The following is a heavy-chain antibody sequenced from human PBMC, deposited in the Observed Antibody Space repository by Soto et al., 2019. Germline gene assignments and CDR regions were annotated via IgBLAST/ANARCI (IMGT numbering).Heavy chain of an antibody. Sequence: QVQLVESGGGVVQPGRSLRLSCAASGLTFSSSAMHWVRQAPGKGLEWVALISYDGSNKYYVDSVKGRFTISRDNSKNTLDLQMNSLREEDTAVYYCAAETKSYFYGMDVWDQGTTVTVSS. CDR1: GLTFSSSA. J-gene: IGHJ6*02. CDR3: AAETKSYFYGMDV. CDR2: ISYDGSNK. V-gene: IGHV3-30*03.